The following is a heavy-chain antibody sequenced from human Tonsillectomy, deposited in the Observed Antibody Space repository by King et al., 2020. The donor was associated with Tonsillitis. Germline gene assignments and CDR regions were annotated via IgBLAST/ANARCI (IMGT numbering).Heavy chain of an antibody. CDR2: ISPDNGNT. CDR3: ADTVGDY. CDR1: AYSFNSYG. Sequence: VQLVQSGPEVKKPGASVKVSCRASAYSFNSYGISWVRQAPGQWLEWMGWISPDNGNTNYAQKFQGRLTMTADTSTYTAYMELRSLRSDDTAVYYCADTVGDYWGQGTLVTVSS. D-gene: IGHD3-3*01. V-gene: IGHV1-18*01. J-gene: IGHJ4*02.